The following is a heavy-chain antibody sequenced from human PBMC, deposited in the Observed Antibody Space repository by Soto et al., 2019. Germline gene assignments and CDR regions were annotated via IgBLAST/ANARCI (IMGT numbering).Heavy chain of an antibody. CDR2: IIPSFGTT. Sequence: QVQLMQSGAEVKKPGSSVKVSCKSSGGTFSTYAITWVIQSPGQGLEWLGGIIPSFGTTDYARKFQGRVTITADESTSTVFIELRSLTSEDTSVYYCARGVGAYYFDYWGQGTRVTVSS. CDR1: GGTFSTYA. V-gene: IGHV1-69*01. CDR3: ARGVGAYYFDY. D-gene: IGHD1-26*01. J-gene: IGHJ4*02.